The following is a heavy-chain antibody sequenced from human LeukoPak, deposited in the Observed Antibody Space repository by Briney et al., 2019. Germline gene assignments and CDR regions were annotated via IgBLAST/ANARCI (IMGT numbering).Heavy chain of an antibody. CDR1: GGSISSSNYY. V-gene: IGHV4-39*01. Sequence: PSETLSLTCTVSGGSISSSNYYWGWIRQPPGKGLEWIGSIYYSGSTYYNPSLKSRVTISVDTSKNQFSLKLSSVTAADTAVYYCARQTSGWYYFDYWGQGTLVTVSS. D-gene: IGHD6-19*01. J-gene: IGHJ4*02. CDR3: ARQTSGWYYFDY. CDR2: IYYSGST.